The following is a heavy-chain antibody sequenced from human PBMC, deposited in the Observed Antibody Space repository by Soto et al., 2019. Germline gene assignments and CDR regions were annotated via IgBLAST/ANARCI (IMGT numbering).Heavy chain of an antibody. CDR2: ISAYNGTT. D-gene: IGHD5-18*01. Sequence: QVQLLQSGAEVKKPGASAKVSCKASAYTFPSYGISWVRQAPGQGLEWMGWISAYNGTTNYAQKLQGRVAIPTASPTSSAYLELRCGSADSTAVSCCAGEEGSDGYFVYWGQGTLFTVSS. J-gene: IGHJ4*02. CDR1: AYTFPSYG. CDR3: AGEEGSDGYFVY. V-gene: IGHV1-18*04.